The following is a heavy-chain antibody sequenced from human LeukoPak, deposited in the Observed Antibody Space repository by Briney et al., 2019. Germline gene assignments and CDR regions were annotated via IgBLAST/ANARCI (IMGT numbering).Heavy chain of an antibody. CDR1: GSSISSYY. Sequence: SETLSLTCTVSGSSISSYYWSWIRQPAGKGLEWIGYIYYSGSTNYNPSLKSRVTISVDTSKNQFSLKLSSVTAADTAVYYCARGAPSTYCGGDCYIDYWGQGTLVTVSS. V-gene: IGHV4-59*01. CDR3: ARGAPSTYCGGDCYIDY. J-gene: IGHJ4*02. CDR2: IYYSGST. D-gene: IGHD2-21*02.